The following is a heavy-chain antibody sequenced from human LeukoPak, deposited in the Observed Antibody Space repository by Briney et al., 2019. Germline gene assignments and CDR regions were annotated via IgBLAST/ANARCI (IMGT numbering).Heavy chain of an antibody. Sequence: SETLSLTCTVSGGSISSYYWSWIRQPPGKGLEWIGYIYYSGSTNYNPSLKSRVTISVDTSKNQFSLKLSSVTAADTAVYYCARELLRYDSKENWFDPWGQGTLVTVSS. CDR2: IYYSGST. J-gene: IGHJ5*02. CDR3: ARELLRYDSKENWFDP. D-gene: IGHD3-22*01. V-gene: IGHV4-59*01. CDR1: GGSISSYY.